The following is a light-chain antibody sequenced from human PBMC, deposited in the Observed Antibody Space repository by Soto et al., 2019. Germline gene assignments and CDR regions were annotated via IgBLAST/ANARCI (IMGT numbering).Light chain of an antibody. CDR1: QGISSY. Sequence: AIRMTQSPSSLSASTGDRVTITCRASQGISSYLAWYQQKPGKAPKLLIYAASTLQSGVPSRFSGSGSGTDLTLTISCLQSEDFATYYCQQYYSYPLTFGQGTKVDI. CDR3: QQYYSYPLT. J-gene: IGKJ1*01. CDR2: AAS. V-gene: IGKV1-8*01.